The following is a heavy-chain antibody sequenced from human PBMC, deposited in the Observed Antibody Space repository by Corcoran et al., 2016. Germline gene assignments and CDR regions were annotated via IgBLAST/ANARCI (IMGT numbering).Heavy chain of an antibody. J-gene: IGHJ6*02. V-gene: IGHV7-4-1*01. CDR3: ARGSPLRYFDWLLFYDYGMDV. CDR1: GYTFTSYA. CDR2: INTNTGNP. Sequence: QVQLVQSGSELKKPGASVKVSCKASGYTFTSYAMNWVRQAPGQGLEWMGWINTNTGNPTYAQGFTGRFVLSLDTSVSTAYLPICSLKAEDTAVYYCARGSPLRYFDWLLFYDYGMDVWGQGTTVTVSS. D-gene: IGHD3-9*01.